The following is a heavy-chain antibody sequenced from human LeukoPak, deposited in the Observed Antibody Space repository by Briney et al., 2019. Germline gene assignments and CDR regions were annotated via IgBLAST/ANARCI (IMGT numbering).Heavy chain of an antibody. Sequence: SGGSLRLSCAASAFTFSNYAMSWVRQAPGKGLEWVSAISGSGGSTYYADSVKGRFTISRDNSKNTLYLLMNSLRAEDTAVYYCAKDSSVAVYYDFWSGYYYWGQGTLVTVSS. D-gene: IGHD3-3*01. CDR1: AFTFSNYA. J-gene: IGHJ4*02. CDR3: AKDSSVAVYYDFWSGYYY. CDR2: ISGSGGST. V-gene: IGHV3-23*01.